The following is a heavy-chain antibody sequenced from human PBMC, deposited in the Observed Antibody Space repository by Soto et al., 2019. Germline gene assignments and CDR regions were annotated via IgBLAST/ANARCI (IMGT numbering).Heavy chain of an antibody. V-gene: IGHV4-38-2*01. D-gene: IGHD1-20*01. Sequence: PSETLSLTCAVSGYSISSGYYWGCIRQPPGKGLEWIGSIYHSGSTFYTPSLKSRVIISLDTSRNQFSLKMNSVTAADTAVYFCARHNARIGFMFDPWGRGTLVT. CDR1: GYSISSGYY. J-gene: IGHJ5*02. CDR3: ARHNARIGFMFDP. CDR2: IYHSGST.